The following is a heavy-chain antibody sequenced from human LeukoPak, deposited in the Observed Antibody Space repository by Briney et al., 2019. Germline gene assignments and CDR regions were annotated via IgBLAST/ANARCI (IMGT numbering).Heavy chain of an antibody. CDR3: AKVRNGLIPNDY. V-gene: IGHV3-23*01. CDR2: ITGSGDST. D-gene: IGHD3-16*01. Sequence: PGGSLRLSCAASGFTFSSYAMSWVRQAPGKGLEWVSAITGSGDSTYYADSVKGRFTMSRDNSKSTVYLQMNSLRAEDTAVYYCAKVRNGLIPNDYWGQGTLVTVSS. CDR1: GFTFSSYA. J-gene: IGHJ4*02.